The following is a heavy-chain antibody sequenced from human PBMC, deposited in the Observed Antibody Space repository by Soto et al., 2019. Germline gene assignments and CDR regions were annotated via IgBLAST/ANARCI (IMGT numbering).Heavy chain of an antibody. CDR3: ARDDYGGSNWFEP. CDR2: ISAYNGNT. D-gene: IGHD4-17*01. V-gene: IGHV1-18*01. J-gene: IGHJ5*02. Sequence: GASAKVSCKASCYTFTSYGISLLRQAPGQGLEWMGWISAYNGNTNYAQKLQGRVTMTTDTSTSTAYMELRSLRSDDTAVYYCARDDYGGSNWFEPWGQGTLVTVSS. CDR1: CYTFTSYG.